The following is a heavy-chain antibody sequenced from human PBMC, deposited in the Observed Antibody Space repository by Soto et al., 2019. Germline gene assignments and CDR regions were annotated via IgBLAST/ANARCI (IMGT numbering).Heavy chain of an antibody. CDR3: ARHGPPGGYRYYFDY. D-gene: IGHD5-12*01. J-gene: IGHJ4*02. Sequence: QLQLQESGPGLVKPSETLSLTCTVSGGSISSSSYYWGWIRQPPGKGLEWIGSIYYSGSTYYNPSLKSRVTISVDTSKNQFSLKLSSVTAADTAVYYCARHGPPGGYRYYFDYWGQGTLVTVSS. CDR1: GGSISSSSYY. V-gene: IGHV4-39*01. CDR2: IYYSGST.